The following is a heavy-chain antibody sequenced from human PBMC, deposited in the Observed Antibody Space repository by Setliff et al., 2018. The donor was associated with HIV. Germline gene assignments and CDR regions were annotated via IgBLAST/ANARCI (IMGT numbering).Heavy chain of an antibody. CDR1: GYTFTSYY. CDR2: INPSGGST. V-gene: IGHV1-46*01. CDR3: ARGGSGYYDFWSGSSAFEY. Sequence: ASVKVSCKASGYTFTSYYMHWVRQAPGQGLEWMGIINPSGGSTSYAQKFQGRVTMTRDTSTSTVYMELSSLRSEDTAVYYCARGGSGYYDFWSGSSAFEYWGQGTLVTVSS. J-gene: IGHJ4*02. D-gene: IGHD3-3*01.